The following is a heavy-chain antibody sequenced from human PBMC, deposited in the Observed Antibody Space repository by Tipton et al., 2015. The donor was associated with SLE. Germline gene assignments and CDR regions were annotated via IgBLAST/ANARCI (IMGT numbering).Heavy chain of an antibody. Sequence: TLSLTCTVSGGSISSDNYYWGWLRQPPGKGLEWIGSIYYTGSTYYNPSLKSRVTISVDTSKNQFSLKLSSVTAADTAVYYCARDQGWFGEPYDAFDIWGQGTMVTVSS. CDR1: GGSISSDNYY. V-gene: IGHV4-39*07. D-gene: IGHD3-10*01. J-gene: IGHJ3*02. CDR2: IYYTGST. CDR3: ARDQGWFGEPYDAFDI.